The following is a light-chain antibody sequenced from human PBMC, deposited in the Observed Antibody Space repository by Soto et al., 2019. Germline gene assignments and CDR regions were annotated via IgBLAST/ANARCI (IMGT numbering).Light chain of an antibody. V-gene: IGKV3-20*01. Sequence: EIVLTQSPGPLSLSPGERATLSCRARQSVSSRYLAGYQQKPGQAPRLLISCASSRATGIPDRFSGSGSGTDFTLTISRLEPEDFAVYYCQQYGSSTLTFGGGTQVEIK. CDR1: QSVSSRY. CDR2: CAS. J-gene: IGKJ4*01. CDR3: QQYGSSTLT.